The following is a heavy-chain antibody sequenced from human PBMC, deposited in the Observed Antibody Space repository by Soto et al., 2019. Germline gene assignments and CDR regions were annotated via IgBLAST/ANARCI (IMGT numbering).Heavy chain of an antibody. CDR2: ISYDGSNK. J-gene: IGHJ4*02. CDR1: GFTFSSYA. CDR3: ARDLNRLLEPFLY. V-gene: IGHV3-30-3*01. Sequence: PGGSLRLSCAASGFTFSSYAMHWVRQAPGKGLEWVAVISYDGSNKYYADSVKGRFTISRDNSKNTLYLQMNSLRAEDTAVYYCARDLNRLLEPFLYWGQGTLVTVSS.